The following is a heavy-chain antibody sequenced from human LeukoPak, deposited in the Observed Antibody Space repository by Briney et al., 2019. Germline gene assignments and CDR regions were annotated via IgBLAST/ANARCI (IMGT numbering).Heavy chain of an antibody. CDR3: ATAFCGGDCYPDY. CDR1: GGSFSGHY. V-gene: IGHV4-34*01. CDR2: IQPSGNP. Sequence: PSETLSLTCAVNGGSFSGHYGSWIRQPPGKGLEWIGEIQPSGNPDYNPSLESRVTISVDTSRNQFSLKLSSVTAADTAVYYCATAFCGGDCYPDYWGQGTLVTVSS. J-gene: IGHJ4*02. D-gene: IGHD2-21*02.